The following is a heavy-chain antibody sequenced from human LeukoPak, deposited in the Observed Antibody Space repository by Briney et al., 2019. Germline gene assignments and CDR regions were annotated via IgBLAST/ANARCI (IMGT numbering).Heavy chain of an antibody. D-gene: IGHD2-15*01. CDR2: MYHGGST. V-gene: IGHV4-59*01. CDR1: GGSISTYY. CDR3: ARDVGSPYCSGGSCPLGY. J-gene: IGHJ4*02. Sequence: SETLSLTCTVSGGSISTYYWTWIRQPPGKGLEWIGYMYHGGSTNYNPSLKSRVTISGDTSKNQFPLKLSSVTAADTAVYYCARDVGSPYCSGGSCPLGYWGQGILVTVSS.